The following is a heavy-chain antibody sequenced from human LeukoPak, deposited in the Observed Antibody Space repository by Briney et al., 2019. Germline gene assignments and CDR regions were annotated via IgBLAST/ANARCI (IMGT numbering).Heavy chain of an antibody. V-gene: IGHV4-38-2*02. Sequence: SETLSLTCTVSSSSISSGYYWGWIRQPPGKGLEWIGSIYHSGSTNYNPSLKSRVTISVDTSKNQFSLKLSSVTAADTAVYFCARWTAFLGFDYWGRGILVTVSS. J-gene: IGHJ4*02. CDR1: SSSISSGYY. CDR3: ARWTAFLGFDY. D-gene: IGHD2/OR15-2a*01. CDR2: IYHSGST.